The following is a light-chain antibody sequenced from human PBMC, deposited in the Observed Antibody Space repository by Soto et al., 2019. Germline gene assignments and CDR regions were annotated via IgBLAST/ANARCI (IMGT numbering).Light chain of an antibody. CDR2: DVS. CDR3: NSYTTSSTYV. Sequence: QSALTQPASVSGSPGQSIAISCTGTSSDIGSYNRVSWYQQPPGTAPRLIIHDVSNRPSGVSTRFSGSESGNTASLTISGLQAEDEAEYFCNSYTTSSTYVFGTGTKVTVL. V-gene: IGLV2-14*01. CDR1: SSDIGSYNR. J-gene: IGLJ1*01.